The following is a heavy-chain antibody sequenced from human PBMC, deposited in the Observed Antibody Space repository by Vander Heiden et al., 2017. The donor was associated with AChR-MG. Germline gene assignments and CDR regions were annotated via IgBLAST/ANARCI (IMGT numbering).Heavy chain of an antibody. V-gene: IGHV1-46*03. D-gene: IGHD1-26*01. Sequence: QVQLVQYGAEVKKPGASLKVSCKTSGFTFTNYHMHWVRQAPGQGLEWVGTINPSLDSTHYAQKFQGRVRMTRDTSTKTVYMDMTSLRPEDTAVYFCARELTGSFYFDFWGQGSLVTVSS. J-gene: IGHJ4*02. CDR3: ARELTGSFYFDF. CDR1: GFTFTNYH. CDR2: INPSLDST.